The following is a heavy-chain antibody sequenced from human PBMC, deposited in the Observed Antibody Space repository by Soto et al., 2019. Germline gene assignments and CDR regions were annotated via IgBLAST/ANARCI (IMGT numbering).Heavy chain of an antibody. CDR2: IKQDGSEK. V-gene: IGHV3-7*03. J-gene: IGHJ3*02. D-gene: IGHD7-27*01. Sequence: GGSLRLSCAASGFTFSSYWMSWVRQAPGKGLEWVANIKQDGSEKYYVDSVKGRFTISRDNAKNSLYLQMNSLRDEDTAVYYGARERGNGGGAFDIWGQGTMVTVSS. CDR3: ARERGNGGGAFDI. CDR1: GFTFSSYW.